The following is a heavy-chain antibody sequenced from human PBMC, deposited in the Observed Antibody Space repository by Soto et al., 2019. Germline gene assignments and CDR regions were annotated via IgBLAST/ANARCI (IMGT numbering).Heavy chain of an antibody. CDR3: ARGRGDTAMAWYY. CDR1: GGSIGSHY. J-gene: IGHJ4*02. V-gene: IGHV4-59*11. Sequence: SEMQCLTNSVAGGSIGSHYGSWIRQTPGKGLEWIGYIYYSGSTKYNPSLKSRVTISVDTSKNQFSLKLSSVTAADTAVYYCARGRGDTAMAWYYWGQGTLVTVSS. D-gene: IGHD5-18*01. CDR2: IYYSGST.